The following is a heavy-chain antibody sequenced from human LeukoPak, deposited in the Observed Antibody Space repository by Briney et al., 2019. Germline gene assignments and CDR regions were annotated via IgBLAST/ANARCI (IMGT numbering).Heavy chain of an antibody. J-gene: IGHJ4*02. Sequence: SGGSLRLSCTASGFTFSSYWMHWVRQAPGKGLVWVSRINSDGSTTTYADSVKGRFTISRDNAKNTLYLQMNSLRVGDTAVYYCARPHTGFDSWGQGTLVTVSS. CDR1: GFTFSSYW. CDR3: ARPHTGFDS. CDR2: INSDGSTT. V-gene: IGHV3-74*01.